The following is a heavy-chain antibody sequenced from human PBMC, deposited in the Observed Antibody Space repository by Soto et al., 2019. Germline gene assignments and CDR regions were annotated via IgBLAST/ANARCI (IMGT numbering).Heavy chain of an antibody. CDR1: GFTFSSYS. J-gene: IGHJ4*02. Sequence: GGSLRLSCTASGFTFSSYSMNWLRQAPGKGLEWVSYISSGSSIIYYADSVKGRFTISRDKAKSSLYLQMNSLRVEDTAVYYCARAGFDYWGQGTLVTVSS. CDR2: ISSGSSII. CDR3: ARAGFDY. V-gene: IGHV3-48*01.